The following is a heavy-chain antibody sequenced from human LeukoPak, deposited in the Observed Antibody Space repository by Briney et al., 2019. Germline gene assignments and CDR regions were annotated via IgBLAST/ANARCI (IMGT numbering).Heavy chain of an antibody. Sequence: SETLSLTCTVSGGSISSSSYYWGWIRQPPGKGLEWIGSIYYSGSTYYNPSLKSRVTISVDTSKNQFSLKLSSVTAADTAVYYCARTSDIVVVLAENWFDPWGQGTLVTVSS. CDR2: IYYSGST. V-gene: IGHV4-39*01. CDR3: ARTSDIVVVLAENWFDP. J-gene: IGHJ5*02. D-gene: IGHD2-15*01. CDR1: GGSISSSSYY.